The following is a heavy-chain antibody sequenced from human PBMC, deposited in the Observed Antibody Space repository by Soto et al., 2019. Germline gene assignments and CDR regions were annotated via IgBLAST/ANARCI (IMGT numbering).Heavy chain of an antibody. CDR2: ISSSGNTI. CDR1: GFTFSDSH. CDR3: ARDQGGAWGLDF. V-gene: IGHV3-11*01. D-gene: IGHD3-16*01. Sequence: QVQVVKSGGGLVKPGGSLRLSCAASGFTFSDSHMSWIRQAPGKGLEWVSYISSSGNTIYYADSVKGRFTISRDNAKNSLFLKMNSLRAEDSAVYYCARDQGGAWGLDFWGQGTLVTVSS. J-gene: IGHJ4*02.